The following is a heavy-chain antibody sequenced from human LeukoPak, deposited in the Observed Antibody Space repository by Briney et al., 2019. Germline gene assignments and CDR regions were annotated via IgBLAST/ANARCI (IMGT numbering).Heavy chain of an antibody. J-gene: IGHJ3*02. CDR1: GFTFSSYW. CDR3: ARDSGYSSSFDAFDI. Sequence: GGSLRLSCAASGFTFSSYWMHWVRQAPGKGLVRVSRINSDGSSTSYADSVKGRFTISRDNAKNTLYLQMNSLRAEDTAVYYCARDSGYSSSFDAFDIWGQGTMVTVSS. CDR2: INSDGSST. V-gene: IGHV3-74*01. D-gene: IGHD6-6*01.